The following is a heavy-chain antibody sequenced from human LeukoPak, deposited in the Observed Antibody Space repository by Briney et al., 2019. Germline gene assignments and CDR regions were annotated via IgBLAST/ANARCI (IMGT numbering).Heavy chain of an antibody. D-gene: IGHD2-15*01. J-gene: IGHJ3*02. V-gene: IGHV3-30*04. Sequence: GGSLRLSCAASGFTFSSYAMHWVRQAPGKVLEWVAVISYDGSNKYYADSVKGRFTISRDNSKNTLYLQMNSLRAEDTAVYYCACGYCSGGSCPGWAFDIWGQGTMVTVSS. CDR3: ACGYCSGGSCPGWAFDI. CDR1: GFTFSSYA. CDR2: ISYDGSNK.